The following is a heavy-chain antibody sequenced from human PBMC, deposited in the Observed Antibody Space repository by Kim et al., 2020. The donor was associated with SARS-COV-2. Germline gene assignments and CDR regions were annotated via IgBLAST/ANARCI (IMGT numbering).Heavy chain of an antibody. Sequence: IYYADSVKGRFTISRDNAKNSLYLQMNSLRAEDTAVYYCASSSFYGDYVPWGQGTLVTVSS. V-gene: IGHV3-11*04. CDR2: I. D-gene: IGHD4-17*01. J-gene: IGHJ5*02. CDR3: ASSSFYGDYVP.